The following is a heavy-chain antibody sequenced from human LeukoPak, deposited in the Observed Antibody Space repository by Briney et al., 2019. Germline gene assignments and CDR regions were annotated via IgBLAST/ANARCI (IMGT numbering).Heavy chain of an antibody. CDR2: ISSSSSYI. CDR1: GFTFSSYS. CDR3: ARVSTTKIDY. Sequence: GGSLRLSCATSGFTFSSYSMNWVRQAPGKGLEWVSSISSSSSYIYYADSVKGRFTISRDNAKNSLYLQMNSLRAEDTAVYYCARVSTTKIDYWGQGTLVTVSS. J-gene: IGHJ4*02. V-gene: IGHV3-21*01. D-gene: IGHD1-14*01.